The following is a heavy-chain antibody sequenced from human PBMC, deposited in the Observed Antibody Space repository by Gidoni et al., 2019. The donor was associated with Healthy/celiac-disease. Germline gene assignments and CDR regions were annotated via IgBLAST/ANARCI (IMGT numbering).Heavy chain of an antibody. CDR3: AAVCTHSSSSENAFDI. J-gene: IGHJ3*02. CDR2: IVVGSGNT. D-gene: IGHD6-6*01. V-gene: IGHV1-58*02. Sequence: QMQLVQSGPEVKKPRTSVKVSGKASGFTFTSSAMQWVRQARGQRLEWIGWIVVGSGNTNYAQKFQERVTITRDMSTSTAYMELSSLRSEDSAVYYCAAVCTHSSSSENAFDIWGQGTMVTVSS. CDR1: GFTFTSSA.